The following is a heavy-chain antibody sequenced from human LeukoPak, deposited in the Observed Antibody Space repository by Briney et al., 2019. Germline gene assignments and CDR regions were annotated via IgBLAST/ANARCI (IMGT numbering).Heavy chain of an antibody. CDR1: GFTFNSYG. Sequence: GGSLRLSCAASGFTFNSYGMHWVRQAPGKGLEWVAVISYDGSNKYYADSVRGRFTISRDNSKNTLYLQMNSLKDEDTAVYYCAKAHDFSGGIGYGMDVWGQGTTVTVSS. CDR3: AKAHDFSGGIGYGMDV. CDR2: ISYDGSNK. D-gene: IGHD3-3*01. V-gene: IGHV3-30*18. J-gene: IGHJ6*02.